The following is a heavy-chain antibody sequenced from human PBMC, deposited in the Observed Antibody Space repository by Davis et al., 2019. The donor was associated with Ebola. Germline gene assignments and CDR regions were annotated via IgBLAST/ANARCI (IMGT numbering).Heavy chain of an antibody. CDR1: GGSFSGYY. CDR3: ARVGEPPRHRTVTTQNHLDN. V-gene: IGHV4-34*01. Sequence: SETLSLTCAVYGGSFSGYYWSWIRQPPGKGLEWIGEINHSGSTNYNPSLKSRVTISVDTSKNQFSLKLSSVTAADTAVYYCARVGEPPRHRTVTTQNHLDNWGQGTLVTVSS. CDR2: INHSGST. J-gene: IGHJ4*02. D-gene: IGHD4-17*01.